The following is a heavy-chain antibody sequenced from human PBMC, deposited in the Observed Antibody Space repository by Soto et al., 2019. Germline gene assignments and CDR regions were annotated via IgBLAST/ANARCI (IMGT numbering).Heavy chain of an antibody. CDR2: RYYSEST. V-gene: IGHV4-31*03. Sequence: QVQLQESGPGLVKPSETLSLTCTVSGGSITTGGYYWSWIRQLPGKGLEWIGHRYYSESTYYNPSLKSRVSISLDTVKNQFFLKLSLVTAADTAMYYCARTKCSGGSCYSWSLDYWGQGTPVTVSS. D-gene: IGHD2-15*01. CDR1: GGSITTGGYY. J-gene: IGHJ4*02. CDR3: ARTKCSGGSCYSWSLDY.